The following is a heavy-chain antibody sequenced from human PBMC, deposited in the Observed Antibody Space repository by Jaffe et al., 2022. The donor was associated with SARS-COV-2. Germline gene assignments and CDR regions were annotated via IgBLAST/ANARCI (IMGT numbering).Heavy chain of an antibody. CDR1: GFTFSSYS. CDR3: ARELLRYFDMYVPYYYYGMDV. J-gene: IGHJ6*02. CDR2: ISSSSSYI. Sequence: EVQLVESGGGLVKPGGSLRLSCAASGFTFSSYSMNWVRQAPGKGLEWVSSISSSSSYIYYADSVKGRFTISRDNAKNSLYLQMNSLRAEDTAVYYCARELLRYFDMYVPYYYYGMDVWGQGTTVTVSS. V-gene: IGHV3-21*01. D-gene: IGHD3-9*01.